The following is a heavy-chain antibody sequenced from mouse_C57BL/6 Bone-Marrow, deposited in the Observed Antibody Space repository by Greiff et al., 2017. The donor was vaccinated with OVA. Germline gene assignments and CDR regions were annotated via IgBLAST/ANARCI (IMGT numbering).Heavy chain of an antibody. D-gene: IGHD1-1*01. CDR1: GYTFTSYW. V-gene: IGHV1-5*01. CDR2: IYPGNSDT. Sequence: VQLQQSGTVLARPGASVKMSCKTSGYTFTSYWMHWVKQRPGQGLEWIGAIYPGNSDTSYNQKFKGKAKLTAVTSASTAYMELSSLTNEDSAVYYCTTAGGYYYGSSYDYYAMDYWGQGTSVTVSS. J-gene: IGHJ4*01. CDR3: TTAGGYYYGSSYDYYAMDY.